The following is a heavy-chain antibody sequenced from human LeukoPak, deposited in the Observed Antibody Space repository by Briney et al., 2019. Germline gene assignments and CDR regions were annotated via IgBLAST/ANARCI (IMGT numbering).Heavy chain of an antibody. CDR2: IKQDGSEK. CDR3: ARDRGFYYDSSGYYYL. D-gene: IGHD3-22*01. V-gene: IGHV3-7*01. Sequence: PGGSLRLSCAASGFTFSSYWMSWVRQAPGKGLEWVANIKQDGSEKYYVDSVKGRFTISRDNAKNSLYLQMNSLRAEDTAVYYCARDRGFYYDSSGYYYLWGQGTLVTVSS. CDR1: GFTFSSYW. J-gene: IGHJ4*02.